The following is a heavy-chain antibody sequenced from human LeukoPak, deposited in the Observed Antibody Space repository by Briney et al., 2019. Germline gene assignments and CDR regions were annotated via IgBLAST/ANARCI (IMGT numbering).Heavy chain of an antibody. CDR1: GFTFSSYW. J-gene: IGHJ6*02. V-gene: IGHV3-74*01. Sequence: PGGSLRLSCAASGFTFSSYWMHWVRQAPGKGLVWVSRINSDGSSTNYADSVKGRFTISRDNAKNTLYLQMNSLRAEDTAVYYCAREWVVVAATTKFYYYHGMDVWGQGTTVTVSS. CDR2: INSDGSST. D-gene: IGHD2-15*01. CDR3: AREWVVVAATTKFYYYHGMDV.